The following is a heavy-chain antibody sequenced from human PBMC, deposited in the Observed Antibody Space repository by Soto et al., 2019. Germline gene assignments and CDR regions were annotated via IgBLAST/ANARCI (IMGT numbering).Heavy chain of an antibody. Sequence: QVQLVESGGGVGQPGRSLRLSCAASGFTFSSYGMHWVRQAPGKGLEREAGISYDGSNKYYADSVKGRFTISRDNSKNTLYLQMHRLRAEDTAVYYCAKFKGQLVRYFDYWGQGTLVTVSS. J-gene: IGHJ4*02. CDR3: AKFKGQLVRYFDY. V-gene: IGHV3-30*18. D-gene: IGHD6-6*01. CDR1: GFTFSSYG. CDR2: ISYDGSNK.